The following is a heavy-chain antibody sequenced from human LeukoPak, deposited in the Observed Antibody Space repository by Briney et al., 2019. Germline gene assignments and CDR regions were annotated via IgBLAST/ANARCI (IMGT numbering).Heavy chain of an antibody. J-gene: IGHJ4*02. CDR1: GYTFTGYY. CDR3: ARAYYYDTSGYSTSYYFDY. CDR2: INPNSGGT. D-gene: IGHD3-22*01. Sequence: ASVKVSCKASGYTFTGYYMHWVRQAPGQGLEWMGRINPNSGGTNYAQKFQGRVTMTRDTSISTAYMELSRLRSDDTAVYYCARAYYYDTSGYSTSYYFDYWGQGTLVTVSS. V-gene: IGHV1-2*06.